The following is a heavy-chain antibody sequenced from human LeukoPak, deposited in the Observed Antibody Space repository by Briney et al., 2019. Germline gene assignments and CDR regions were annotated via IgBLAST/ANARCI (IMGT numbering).Heavy chain of an antibody. CDR2: IYHSGST. D-gene: IGHD4-11*01. CDR3: ARVAMTRDYMDV. CDR1: GYSISSGYY. V-gene: IGHV4-38-2*02. J-gene: IGHJ6*03. Sequence: SETLSLTCTVSGYSISSGYYWGWIRQPPGKGLEWIGSIYHSGSTYYNPPLKSRVTISVDTSKNQFSLKLSSVTAADTAVYYCARVAMTRDYMDVWRKGTTVTVSS.